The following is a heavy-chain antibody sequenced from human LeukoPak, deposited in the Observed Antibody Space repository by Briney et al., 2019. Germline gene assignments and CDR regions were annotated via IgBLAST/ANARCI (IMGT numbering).Heavy chain of an antibody. CDR2: IYYSGST. Sequence: SETLSLTCTVSGGSISSYYWSWIRQPPGKGLEWIGYIYYSGSTNYNPSLKSRVTISVDTSKNQFSLKLSSVTAADTAVYYCARGNPFETGTLALWGQGTLVTVSS. CDR1: GGSISSYY. V-gene: IGHV4-59*12. D-gene: IGHD1-1*01. CDR3: ARGNPFETGTLAL. J-gene: IGHJ4*02.